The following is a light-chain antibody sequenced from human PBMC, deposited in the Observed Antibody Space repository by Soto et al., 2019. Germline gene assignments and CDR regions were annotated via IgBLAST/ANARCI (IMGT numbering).Light chain of an antibody. V-gene: IGLV2-8*01. J-gene: IGLJ1*01. CDR1: KNDIGGYDF. Sequence: QAVVTQPPSASGSPGQSVTISCTGTKNDIGGYDFVSWYQHHPGKAPRLIIYEVVQRPSGVPDRFSGSKSGNTASLTVSGLQAADEADYFCKSYAGSNTYVFGSGTKLTVL. CDR3: KSYAGSNTYV. CDR2: EVV.